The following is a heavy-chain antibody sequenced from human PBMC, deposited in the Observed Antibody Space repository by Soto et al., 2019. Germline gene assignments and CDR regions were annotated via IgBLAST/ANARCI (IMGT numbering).Heavy chain of an antibody. V-gene: IGHV4-4*02. CDR2: IYHSGST. D-gene: IGHD3-16*02. CDR1: VCSIGSSNW. Sequence: SDTLTLTSAFSVCSIGSSNWGSRVCQPPGKGLEWIGEIYHSGSTNYNPSLKSRVTISVDKSKNQFSLKLSSVTAADTAVYYCARVMITFGGVIVTSMGAFDIWGQGTMVT. J-gene: IGHJ3*02. CDR3: ARVMITFGGVIVTSMGAFDI.